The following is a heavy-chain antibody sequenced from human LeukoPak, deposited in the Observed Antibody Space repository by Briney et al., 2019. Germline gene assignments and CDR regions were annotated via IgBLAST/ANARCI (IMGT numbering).Heavy chain of an antibody. D-gene: IGHD3-3*01. CDR3: ARVGIGYYDFWSGYPHTLDY. V-gene: IGHV1-8*01. CDR1: GYTFTSYD. Sequence: ASVKVSCKASGYTFTSYDINWVRQATGQGLEWMGWMNPNSGNTGYAQKFQGRVTMTRNTSISTAYMELSSLRSEDTAVYYCARVGIGYYDFWSGYPHTLDYWGQGTLSPSPQ. CDR2: MNPNSGNT. J-gene: IGHJ4*02.